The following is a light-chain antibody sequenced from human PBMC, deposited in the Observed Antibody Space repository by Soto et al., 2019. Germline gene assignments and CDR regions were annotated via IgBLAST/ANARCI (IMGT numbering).Light chain of an antibody. CDR2: DAS. CDR3: QQYDNLPYT. J-gene: IGKJ2*01. CDR1: QDISNY. V-gene: IGKV1-33*01. Sequence: DIQMTQSPSSVSASLEDRVTITCQASQDISNYLNWYQQKPGKAPKLLIYDASNLETGVPSRFSGSGSGTDFTFTISSLQPEDIATYYCQQYDNLPYTFGQGTKLAIK.